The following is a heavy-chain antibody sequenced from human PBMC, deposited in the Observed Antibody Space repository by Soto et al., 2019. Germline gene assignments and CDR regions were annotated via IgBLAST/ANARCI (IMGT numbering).Heavy chain of an antibody. D-gene: IGHD3-22*01. Sequence: GGSLRLSCAASGFTFSSYDMHWVRQATGKGLEWVSAIGTAGDTYYPGSVKGRFTISRENAKNSLYLQMNSLRAGDTAVYYCAKALSMIVEESFDVWGQGTMVTVS. CDR1: GFTFSSYD. J-gene: IGHJ3*01. CDR3: AKALSMIVEESFDV. CDR2: IGTAGDT. V-gene: IGHV3-13*01.